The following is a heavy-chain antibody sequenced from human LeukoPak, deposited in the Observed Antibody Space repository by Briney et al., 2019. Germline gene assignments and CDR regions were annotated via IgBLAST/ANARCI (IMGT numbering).Heavy chain of an antibody. V-gene: IGHV3-74*01. CDR3: TRDVYYHSCGDH. J-gene: IGHJ4*02. Sequence: GGSLRLSCAASGFTFSSYWMHWVRQTPGRGLVWVSLINTDGSATAYADSVKGRFTISRDNAKNTLYLQMSSLRAEDTALYYCTRDVYYHSCGDHWGQGTLVTVSS. CDR1: GFTFSSYW. D-gene: IGHD3-22*01. CDR2: INTDGSAT.